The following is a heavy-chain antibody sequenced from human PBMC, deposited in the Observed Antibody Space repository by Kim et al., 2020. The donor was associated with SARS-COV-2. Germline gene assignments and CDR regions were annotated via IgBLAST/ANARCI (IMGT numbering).Heavy chain of an antibody. V-gene: IGHV3-23*01. D-gene: IGHD3-16*01. Sequence: GGSLRLSCVASGFTFDIYAMTWVRQAPGKGLEWVSVISGVGVNKFYADSVRGRFTISRDNSKNTLFLQMNSLRDEDTALYYCAKVVVMDDYNYYYYYGMDVWGQGTTVTVSS. CDR3: AKVVVMDDYNYYYYYGMDV. CDR1: GFTFDIYA. J-gene: IGHJ6*02. CDR2: ISGVGVNK.